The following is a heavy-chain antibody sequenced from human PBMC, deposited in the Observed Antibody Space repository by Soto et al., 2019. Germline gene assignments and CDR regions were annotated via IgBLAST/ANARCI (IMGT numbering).Heavy chain of an antibody. V-gene: IGHV3-30*03. CDR2: ISYDGSKV. D-gene: IGHD5-18*01. J-gene: IGHJ3*02. CDR1: GFTFSDYG. CDR3: ARDGYSAGFDI. Sequence: GGSLRLSCAASGFTFSDYGMHWVRQAPGKGLEWVAVISYDGSKVYYADSVKGRFTISRESSENTLYLQMNSLRAEDTAVYYCARDGYSAGFDIWGQGTMVTVS.